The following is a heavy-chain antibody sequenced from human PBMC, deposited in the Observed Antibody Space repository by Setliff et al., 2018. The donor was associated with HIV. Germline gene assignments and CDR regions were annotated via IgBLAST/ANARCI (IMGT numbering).Heavy chain of an antibody. J-gene: IGHJ4*02. D-gene: IGHD6-19*01. V-gene: IGHV1-3*01. CDR1: GYTFSTNA. CDR2: INAGDDNT. CDR3: ARGSCSGCYLSDY. Sequence: ASVKVSCKAFGYTFSTNAIHWVRQAPGQRLEWMGYINAGDDNTRYSEKFQGRVTITRDTSANTAFMELSSLRSEDTAVYYCARGSCSGCYLSDYWGLGTLVTVSS.